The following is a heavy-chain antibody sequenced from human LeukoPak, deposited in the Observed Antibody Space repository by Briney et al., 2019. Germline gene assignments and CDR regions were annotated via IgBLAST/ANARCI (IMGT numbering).Heavy chain of an antibody. CDR3: ARGNSYGPSYYFDY. CDR2: IYTSGST. Sequence: SETLSLTCTVSGGSISSYYWSWIRQPAGKGLEWIGRIYTSGSTNYNPSLKSRITMPVDTSKNQFSLKLSSVTAADTAVFYCARGNSYGPSYYFDYWGQGTLVTVSS. D-gene: IGHD5-18*01. V-gene: IGHV4-4*07. J-gene: IGHJ4*02. CDR1: GGSISSYY.